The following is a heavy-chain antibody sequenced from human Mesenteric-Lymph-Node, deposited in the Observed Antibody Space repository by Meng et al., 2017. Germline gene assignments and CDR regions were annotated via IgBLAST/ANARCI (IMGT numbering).Heavy chain of an antibody. CDR3: ARDRGNIGYDY. D-gene: IGHD2/OR15-2a*01. Sequence: QVQLQESGPGLVKPSQTLSLTCTVSGGSISSGGYYWSWIRQHPGKGLEWIGYIHDSGSTYYNPSLKSRVTISADTSKNQFSLKLSSVTAADTAVYYCARDRGNIGYDYWGQGTLVTVSS. V-gene: IGHV4-31*03. J-gene: IGHJ4*02. CDR1: GGSISSGGYY. CDR2: IHDSGST.